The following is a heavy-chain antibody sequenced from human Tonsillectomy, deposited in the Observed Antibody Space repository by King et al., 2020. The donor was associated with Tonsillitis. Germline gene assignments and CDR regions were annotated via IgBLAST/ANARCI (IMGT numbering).Heavy chain of an antibody. J-gene: IGHJ4*02. V-gene: IGHV3-72*01. Sequence: QLVQSGGGLVQPGGSLSLSCAASGFTFSAYFMDWVRQPPGKGLGGFEGLRNKLRSTSKEYAASVKGRFTISRDDSRNSLYLHMNSLKSDDTAVYYCAKGDCSGGSCYAGDYWGQGTLVTVSS. CDR2: LRNKLRSTSK. D-gene: IGHD2-15*01. CDR1: GFTFSAYF. CDR3: AKGDCSGGSCYAGDY.